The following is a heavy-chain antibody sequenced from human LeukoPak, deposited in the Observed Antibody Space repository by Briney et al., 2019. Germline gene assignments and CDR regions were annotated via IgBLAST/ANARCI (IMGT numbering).Heavy chain of an antibody. CDR3: ARGYSSGWYEGGYFQH. D-gene: IGHD6-19*01. Sequence: SVKVSCKASGGTFSSYAISWVRQAPGQGLEWMGGIIPIFGTANYAQKFQGRVTITADESTSTAYMELSSLRSEDTAVYYCARGYSSGWYEGGYFQHWGQGTLVTVSS. J-gene: IGHJ1*01. V-gene: IGHV1-69*13. CDR2: IIPIFGTA. CDR1: GGTFSSYA.